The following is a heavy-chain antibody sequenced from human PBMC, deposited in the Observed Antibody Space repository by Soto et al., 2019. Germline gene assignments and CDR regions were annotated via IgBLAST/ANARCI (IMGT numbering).Heavy chain of an antibody. J-gene: IGHJ4*02. D-gene: IGHD6-13*01. CDR3: AKGLIAASGLFDY. CDR1: GFTFSSYV. V-gene: IGHV3-23*01. CDR2: ISGSGGSGGST. Sequence: GALRLSCAASGFTFSSYVMNWVRQAPGKGLEWVSAISGSGGSGGSTYYADSVKGRFTISRDNSKNTLYLQMNSLRAEDTAVYYCAKGLIAASGLFDYWGQGTLVTVSS.